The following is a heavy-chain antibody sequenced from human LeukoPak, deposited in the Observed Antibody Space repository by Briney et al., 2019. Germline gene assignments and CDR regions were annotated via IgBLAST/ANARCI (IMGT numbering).Heavy chain of an antibody. D-gene: IGHD2-8*02. CDR1: GFTFGNHR. Sequence: GGSLRLSCVASGFTFGNHRMSWVRQAPGKGLEWVADIKQDGGETYYADFVRGRFTISRDNGKNSLYLQMNSLRVEDTAEYFCARDSTGWQADSFDIWGQGTKVTVSA. CDR3: ARDSTGWQADSFDI. V-gene: IGHV3-7*01. CDR2: IKQDGGET. J-gene: IGHJ3*02.